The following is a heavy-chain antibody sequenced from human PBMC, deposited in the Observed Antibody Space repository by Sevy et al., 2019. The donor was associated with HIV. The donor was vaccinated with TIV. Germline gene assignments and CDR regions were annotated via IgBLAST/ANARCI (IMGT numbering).Heavy chain of an antibody. V-gene: IGHV3-23*01. CDR3: AQGPNRPTGGGY. CDR1: GFTLSSYA. D-gene: IGHD3-10*01. CDR2: ISGSGGST. J-gene: IGHJ4*02. Sequence: GGSLRLSCTASGFTLSSYAMSWVRQAPGKGLEWVSAISGSGGSTYYADSVKGRFTISRDNSKNTLYLQMNSLRAEDTAVYYCAQGPNRPTGGGYWGQGTLVTVSS.